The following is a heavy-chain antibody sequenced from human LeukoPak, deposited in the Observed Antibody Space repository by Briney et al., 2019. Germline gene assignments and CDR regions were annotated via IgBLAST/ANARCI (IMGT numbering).Heavy chain of an antibody. Sequence: PGGSLRLSCAASGFTFSSYWMSWVRQAPGKGLEWVANIKQDGSEKYYVDSVKGRFTISRDNAKNSLYLQMNSLRAEDTAVYYCARKGADILTGLYYFDYWGQGTLVTVSS. D-gene: IGHD3-9*01. V-gene: IGHV3-7*01. CDR3: ARKGADILTGLYYFDY. CDR2: IKQDGSEK. CDR1: GFTFSSYW. J-gene: IGHJ4*02.